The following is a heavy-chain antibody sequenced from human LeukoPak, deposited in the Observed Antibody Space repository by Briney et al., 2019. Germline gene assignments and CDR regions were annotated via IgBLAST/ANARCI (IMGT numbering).Heavy chain of an antibody. CDR1: GFTFSTYA. J-gene: IGHJ4*02. CDR3: AKDVTSRITMVRGVIIWGLDY. V-gene: IGHV3-23*01. CDR2: ISNSDDST. D-gene: IGHD3-10*01. Sequence: GGSLRLSCAASGFTFSTYAMSWVRQAPGKGLEWVSTISNSDDSTYYADSVKGRFTISRDNSKNTLYLQMNSLRAEDTAVYYCAKDVTSRITMVRGVIIWGLDYWGQGTLVTVSS.